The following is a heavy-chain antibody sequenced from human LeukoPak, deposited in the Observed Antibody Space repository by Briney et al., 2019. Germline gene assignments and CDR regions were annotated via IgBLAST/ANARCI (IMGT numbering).Heavy chain of an antibody. CDR1: GFTFSSYE. Sequence: GGSLRLSCAASGFTFSSYEMNWVRQAPGKGLEWVSYISSSGSTIYYADSVKGRFTISRDNAKNSLHLQMNSLRAEDTAVYYCARGAGSGADYYYYYYMDVWGKGTTVTVSS. CDR3: ARGAGSGADYYYYYYMDV. J-gene: IGHJ6*03. CDR2: ISSSGSTI. D-gene: IGHD1-26*01. V-gene: IGHV3-48*03.